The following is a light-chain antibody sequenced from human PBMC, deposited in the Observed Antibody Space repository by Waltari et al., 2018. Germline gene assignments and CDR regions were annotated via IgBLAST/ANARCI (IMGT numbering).Light chain of an antibody. V-gene: IGLV1-44*01. Sequence: QPVLTQPPSASGTPGHTVTISCSGGASNIGNNVVNWYQQLPGTAPKLVIYRNDPRPSGVPDRFSGSKSGTSASLAISGLQSEDEADYYCAAWDDSLNGRWVFGGGTKVTVL. CDR1: ASNIGNNV. CDR3: AAWDDSLNGRWV. CDR2: RND. J-gene: IGLJ3*02.